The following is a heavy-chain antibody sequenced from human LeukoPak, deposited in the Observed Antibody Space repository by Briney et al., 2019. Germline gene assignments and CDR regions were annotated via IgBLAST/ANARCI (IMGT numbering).Heavy chain of an antibody. D-gene: IGHD5-24*01. CDR3: ARGDTYIWKSPFDY. CDR2: IIPIFGTA. J-gene: IGHJ4*02. V-gene: IGHV1-69*13. Sequence: SVKVSCKASGGTFSSYAISWVRQAPGQGLEWVGGIIPIFGTANYAQKFQGRVTITADESTSTAYMELSSLRSEDTAVYYCARGDTYIWKSPFDYWGQGTLVTVSS. CDR1: GGTFSSYA.